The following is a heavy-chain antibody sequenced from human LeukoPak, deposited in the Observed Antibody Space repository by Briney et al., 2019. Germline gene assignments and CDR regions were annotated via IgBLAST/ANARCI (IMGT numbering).Heavy chain of an antibody. CDR2: IYYSGST. Sequence: SDTVSLTHTLSCSSISIYYRRCIRHPRGRGRECNGYIYYSGSTNYNPALKSRVTISVDTSKNQFSLKLSSVTAADTAVYYCARDQQLVLGWFDPWGQGTLVTVSS. D-gene: IGHD6-13*01. CDR1: CSSISIYY. V-gene: IGHV4-59*12. CDR3: ARDQQLVLGWFDP. J-gene: IGHJ5*02.